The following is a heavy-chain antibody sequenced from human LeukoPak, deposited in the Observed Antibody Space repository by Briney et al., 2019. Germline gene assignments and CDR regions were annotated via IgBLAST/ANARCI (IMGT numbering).Heavy chain of an antibody. Sequence: SETLSLTCTVSGGSISSGDYYWSWIRQPPGKGLEWIGYIYYSGSTYYNPSLKSRVTISVDTSKNQFSLKLSSVTAVDTAVYYCARELDATYGMDVWGQGTTVTVSS. CDR1: GGSISSGDYY. CDR3: ARELDATYGMDV. CDR2: IYYSGST. J-gene: IGHJ6*02. D-gene: IGHD2-2*01. V-gene: IGHV4-30-4*01.